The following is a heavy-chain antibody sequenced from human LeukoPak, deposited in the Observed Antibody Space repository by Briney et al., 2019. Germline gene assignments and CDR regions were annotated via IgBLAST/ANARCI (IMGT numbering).Heavy chain of an antibody. V-gene: IGHV3-7*01. Sequence: GGSLRLSCGASGFTFTSYWMSWVRQAPGKGLEWVANIKPDGSEKYCVDSVKGRFTISRDNAKNSLFLQMNSLRAEDTAVYYCARDGRWEKTPSCWGQGTLVTVSS. J-gene: IGHJ4*02. CDR1: GFTFTSYW. D-gene: IGHD2-2*01. CDR3: ARDGRWEKTPSC. CDR2: IKPDGSEK.